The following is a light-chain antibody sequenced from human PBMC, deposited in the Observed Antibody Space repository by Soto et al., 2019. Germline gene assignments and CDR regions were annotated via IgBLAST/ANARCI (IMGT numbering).Light chain of an antibody. J-gene: IGKJ4*01. Sequence: EIVLTQAPATLSLSPGERATLSCRARQSVYNYLAWYQQRPGQAPRLLIYDASNRATGIPDRFSGSGSGTDFTLTISSLEPEDFAVYYCQQRSNWLITFGGGTKVEIK. CDR1: QSVYNY. CDR3: QQRSNWLIT. CDR2: DAS. V-gene: IGKV3-11*01.